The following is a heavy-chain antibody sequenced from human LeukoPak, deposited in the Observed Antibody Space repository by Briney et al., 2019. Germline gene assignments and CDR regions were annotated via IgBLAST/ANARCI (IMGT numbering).Heavy chain of an antibody. V-gene: IGHV3-7*01. Sequence: SGGSLRLSCAASGFTFSSYWMTWVRQAPGKGLEWVANIKQDGSEKYYVDSVKGRFTNSRDNAKNSPYLQMNSLRAGDTAVYYCARPTVAGPYYFDCWGQGTLVTVSS. J-gene: IGHJ4*02. D-gene: IGHD6-19*01. CDR2: IKQDGSEK. CDR1: GFTFSSYW. CDR3: ARPTVAGPYYFDC.